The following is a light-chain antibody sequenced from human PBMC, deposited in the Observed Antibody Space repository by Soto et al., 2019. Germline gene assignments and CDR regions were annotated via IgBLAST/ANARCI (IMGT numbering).Light chain of an antibody. J-gene: IGKJ1*01. CDR1: QSIRTW. CDR2: QAS. Sequence: DIQMTQSPSTLSASVGDRVTITCRASQSIRTWLAWYQQKPGKAPRLLMYQASSLKSGVPSRFSGSGSETEFTLTIPSLQPDDTATYFCQQYSTYLWTFGQGTKVDIK. CDR3: QQYSTYLWT. V-gene: IGKV1-5*03.